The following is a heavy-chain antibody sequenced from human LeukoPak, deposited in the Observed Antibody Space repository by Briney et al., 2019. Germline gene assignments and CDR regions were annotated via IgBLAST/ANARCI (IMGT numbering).Heavy chain of an antibody. J-gene: IGHJ4*02. Sequence: PSETLSLTCTVTGDSISTSNSYWGWIRQPPGKGLEWIGSVYNSGRSYYKPSLKSRVTISVDTSKKQFSLNLSSVTAADTAIYYCAAPRFDFWSGSWGFWGQGTPVTVSS. CDR3: AAPRFDFWSGSWGF. D-gene: IGHD3-3*01. CDR2: VYNSGRS. CDR1: GDSISTSNSY. V-gene: IGHV4-39*01.